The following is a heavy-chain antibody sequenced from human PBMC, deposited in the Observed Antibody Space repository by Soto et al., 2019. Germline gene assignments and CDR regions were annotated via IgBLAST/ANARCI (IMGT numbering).Heavy chain of an antibody. Sequence: QVQLVQSGAEVKNPGASVKVSCKASGHTFSNYGITWVRQAPGHGLEWLGWVTAFNGDTNYAQNVQGRVTLTTDTSTETAYMELRSLRPDDTAVYYCARDGRVSFYYYGMDVWGQGTTVIVSS. V-gene: IGHV1-18*04. CDR1: GHTFSNYG. J-gene: IGHJ6*02. CDR3: ARDGRVSFYYYGMDV. CDR2: VTAFNGDT.